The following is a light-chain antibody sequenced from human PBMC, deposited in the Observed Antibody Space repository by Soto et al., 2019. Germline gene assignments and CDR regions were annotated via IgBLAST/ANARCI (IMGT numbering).Light chain of an antibody. CDR1: QSVLYSSNNKNY. Sequence: DIVMTQSPDSVAVSVGERATINCKSSQSVLYSSNNKNYLAWYQQKLGQPPKLIIYWASSRESGVPDRFSGSGSGTDFTLTISSLQAEDVAVYYCQQYYSTPRTFGQGTKVEIK. J-gene: IGKJ1*01. CDR2: WAS. V-gene: IGKV4-1*01. CDR3: QQYYSTPRT.